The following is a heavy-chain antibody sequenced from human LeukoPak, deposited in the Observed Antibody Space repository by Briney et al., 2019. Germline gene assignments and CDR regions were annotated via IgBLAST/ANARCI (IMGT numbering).Heavy chain of an antibody. CDR3: AKGSGGSCYSGMDV. CDR1: GFTFKSYC. V-gene: IGHV3-23*01. J-gene: IGHJ6*02. D-gene: IGHD2-15*01. Sequence: GSLELLCSGSGFTFKSYCNHWGRQGPGKGVEWVPVVCGSSADTYYADSVKGRLTISRDNSKNTLYLQMNSLRAEDTAIYYCAKGSGGSCYSGMDVWGRGTTVTVSS. CDR2: VCGSSADT.